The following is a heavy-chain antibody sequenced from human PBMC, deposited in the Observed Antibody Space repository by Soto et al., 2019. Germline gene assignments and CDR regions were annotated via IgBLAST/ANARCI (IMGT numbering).Heavy chain of an antibody. D-gene: IGHD2-15*01. V-gene: IGHV1-58*02. CDR1: GFTFTSSA. J-gene: IGHJ4*02. CDR3: AAEEGYCSGGSCLTYHFDY. Sequence: SVKVSCKASGFTFTSSAMQWVRQARGQRLEKIGWIVVGSGNTNYAQKFQERVTITRDMSTSTAYMELSSLRSEDTAVYYCAAEEGYCSGGSCLTYHFDYWGQGTLVTVSS. CDR2: IVVGSGNT.